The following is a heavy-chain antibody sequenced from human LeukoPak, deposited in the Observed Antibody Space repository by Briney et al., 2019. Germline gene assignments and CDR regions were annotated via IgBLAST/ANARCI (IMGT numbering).Heavy chain of an antibody. CDR1: GFTFSSYA. J-gene: IGHJ4*02. V-gene: IGHV3-30*04. CDR3: ARTTVTYGGYSDY. CDR2: ISYDGSNK. D-gene: IGHD4-17*01. Sequence: GGSLRLSCAASGFTFSSYAMHWVRQAPGKGLEWVAVISYDGSNKYYADSVKGRFTISRDNSKNTLYLQMNSLRAEDTAVYYCARTTVTYGGYSDYWGQGTLVTVSS.